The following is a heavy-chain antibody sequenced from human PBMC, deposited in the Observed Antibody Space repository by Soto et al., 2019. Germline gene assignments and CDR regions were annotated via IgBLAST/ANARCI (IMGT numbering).Heavy chain of an antibody. D-gene: IGHD3-22*01. CDR3: ARRYYYDTNNYDPADSFDI. J-gene: IGHJ3*02. Sequence: PGESLKISCNGSGYSFTNYWIGWVRQMPGKGLEWMGIIYPGDSDTRYSPSFQGQVTISADKSISTAYLQWSSLKASDTALYYCARRYYYDTNNYDPADSFDIWGQGTMVTVSS. CDR1: GYSFTNYW. CDR2: IYPGDSDT. V-gene: IGHV5-51*01.